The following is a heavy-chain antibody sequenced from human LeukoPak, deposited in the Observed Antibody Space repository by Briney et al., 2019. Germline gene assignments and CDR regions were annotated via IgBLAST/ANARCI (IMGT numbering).Heavy chain of an antibody. CDR3: APTAEAYTSWWKV. J-gene: IGHJ4*02. D-gene: IGHD3-16*01. Sequence: ASAKVSCKASGYKFTDDYMHRVRQAPGQGLEFMGWINPDSGFTNYTQKFKGRVTMTRDTSISTAYLEVRSLTSDDTAVYYCAPTAEAYTSWWKVWGQGTLVTVSS. V-gene: IGHV1-2*02. CDR2: INPDSGFT. CDR1: GYKFTDDY.